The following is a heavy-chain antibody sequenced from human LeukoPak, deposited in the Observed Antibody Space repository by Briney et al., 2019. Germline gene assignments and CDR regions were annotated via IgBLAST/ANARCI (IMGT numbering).Heavy chain of an antibody. V-gene: IGHV1-3*01. Sequence: ASVKVSCKASGYTFTSYAMHWVRQAPGQRLEWMGWLNAGNGNTKYSQKFQGRVTITRDTSASTAYMELSSLRSEDTAVYYCARDRYYDYVWGSSISDAFDIWGQGTMVTVSS. CDR3: ARDRYYDYVWGSSISDAFDI. D-gene: IGHD3-16*01. CDR2: LNAGNGNT. J-gene: IGHJ3*02. CDR1: GYTFTSYA.